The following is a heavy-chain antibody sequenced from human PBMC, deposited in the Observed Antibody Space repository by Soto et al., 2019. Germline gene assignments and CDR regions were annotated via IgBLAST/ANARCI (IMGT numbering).Heavy chain of an antibody. CDR3: ASGGSSSNFAS. CDR2: ISSSSSTI. D-gene: IGHD6-6*01. V-gene: IGHV3-48*04. Sequence: PGGSLRLSCAASGFTFSSYSMNWVRQAPGKGLEWVSYISSSSSTIYYADSAKGRFTISRDNAKNTLYLQMNSLRAEDTSVYYCASGGSSSNFASWGQGTLVTVSS. CDR1: GFTFSSYS. J-gene: IGHJ4*02.